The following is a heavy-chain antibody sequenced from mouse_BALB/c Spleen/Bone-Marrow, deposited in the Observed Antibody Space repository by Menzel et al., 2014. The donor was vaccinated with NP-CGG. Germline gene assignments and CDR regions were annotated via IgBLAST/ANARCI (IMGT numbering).Heavy chain of an antibody. CDR2: IDPANGNT. Sequence: EEKLMRTGAEPVKTGASVKLSCTASDFNIKDTYMPWVKQRPEQGLEWIGRIDPANGNTKYDPKFQGKATITADTSSNTAYLQLSSLTSEDTAVYYCASYYYGSSLFVFCGEGTLVTISA. D-gene: IGHD1-1*01. CDR3: ASYYYGSSLFVF. CDR1: DFNIKDTY. J-gene: IGHJ3*01. V-gene: IGHV14-3*02.